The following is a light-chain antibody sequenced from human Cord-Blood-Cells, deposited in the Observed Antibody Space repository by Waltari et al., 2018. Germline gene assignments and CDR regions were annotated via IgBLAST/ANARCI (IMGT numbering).Light chain of an antibody. CDR3: QQHYSTPLT. CDR2: WAS. CDR1: QSVLYSSNNKNY. J-gene: IGKJ1*01. V-gene: IGKV4-1*01. Sequence: GERATINCKSSQSVLYSSNNKNYLACYQQKPGQPPKLLIYWASTPESGVPDRFSGGGSRTDLTLPISSLQAEDVADYFCQQHYSTPLTFGQGTKVEIK.